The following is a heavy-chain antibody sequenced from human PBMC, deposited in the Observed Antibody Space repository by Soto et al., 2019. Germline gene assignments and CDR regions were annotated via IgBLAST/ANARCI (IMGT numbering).Heavy chain of an antibody. CDR3: ARFSDFWSGYYSYNWFDP. D-gene: IGHD3-3*01. CDR1: GGSISSVGYY. V-gene: IGHV4-31*11. CDR2: IYYSGST. Sequence: TLSLTCAVSGGSISSVGYYWSWIRQHPGKGLEWIGYIYYSGSTYYNPSLKSRVTISVDTSKNQFSLKLSSVTAAVTAVYYCARFSDFWSGYYSYNWFDPWGQGTLVTVSS. J-gene: IGHJ5*02.